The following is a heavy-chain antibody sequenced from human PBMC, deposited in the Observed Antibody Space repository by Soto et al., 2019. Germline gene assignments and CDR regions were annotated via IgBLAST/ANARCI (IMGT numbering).Heavy chain of an antibody. Sequence: SETLSLTCTVSGPSISNAYWSWIRQAAGKRLEWIGRIHSSGTFNYNPSLKSRVSISRDTSKNQISLKLSSVTAADTAVYYCARDNIVSKGYGMDVWGQGTTVTVSS. CDR1: GPSISNAY. V-gene: IGHV4-4*07. D-gene: IGHD5-12*01. CDR3: ARDNIVSKGYGMDV. CDR2: IHSSGTF. J-gene: IGHJ6*02.